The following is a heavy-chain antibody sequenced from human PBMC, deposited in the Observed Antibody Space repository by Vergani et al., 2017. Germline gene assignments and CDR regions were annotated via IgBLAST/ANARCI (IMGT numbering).Heavy chain of an antibody. CDR1: GGSFSGYY. V-gene: IGHV4-34*01. CDR3: ARYALITMVRVVIIKGSFDY. J-gene: IGHJ4*02. CDR2: INHSGST. D-gene: IGHD3-10*01. Sequence: QVQLQQWGAGLLKPSETLSLTCAVYGGSFSGYYWSWTRQPPGKGLEWIGEINHSGSTNYNPSLKSRVTISVDTSKNQFSLKLSSVTAADTSLYYCARYALITMVRVVIIKGSFDYWGQGTLVTVSS.